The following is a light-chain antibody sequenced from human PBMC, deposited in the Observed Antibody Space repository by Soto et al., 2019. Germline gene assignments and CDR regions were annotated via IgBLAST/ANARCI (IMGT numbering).Light chain of an antibody. CDR2: GAS. CDR3: LQDYNYPWT. CDR1: QSVSSSS. V-gene: IGKV3-20*01. J-gene: IGKJ1*01. Sequence: EIVLTQSPGTLSFSPGERATLSCRASQSVSSSSLAWYQQKRGQAPRLLIHGASNRATGIPDRFSGSGSGTDFILTISSLQPEDFATYYCLQDYNYPWTFGQGTKVDI.